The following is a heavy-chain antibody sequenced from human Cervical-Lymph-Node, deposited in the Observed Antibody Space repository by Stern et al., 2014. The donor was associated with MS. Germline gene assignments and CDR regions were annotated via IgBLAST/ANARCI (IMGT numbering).Heavy chain of an antibody. CDR3: AREVAGHRLGMMDV. Sequence: QDQLVQSGAEVKKPGASVKVSCKASGYTFTSYYMHCARQAPGQGLAWMGIINPSGGSKSYAQKFQGRVTMTRDTSTSTVYMELSSLRSEDTAVYYCAREVAGHRLGMMDVWGQGTTVTVSS. D-gene: IGHD6-19*01. CDR2: INPSGGSK. CDR1: GYTFTSYY. J-gene: IGHJ6*02. V-gene: IGHV1-46*01.